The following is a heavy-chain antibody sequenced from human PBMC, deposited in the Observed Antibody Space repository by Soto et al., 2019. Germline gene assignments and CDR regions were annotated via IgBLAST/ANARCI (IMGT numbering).Heavy chain of an antibody. D-gene: IGHD6-19*01. CDR1: GFTFSNYA. CDR2: MSYDGSSK. CDR3: ARGQGNGWCDFDY. J-gene: IGHJ4*02. Sequence: QVQLVESGGGVVQPGRSLRLSCAASGFTFSNYAIHWVRQAPGKGLEWVAVMSYDGSSKYYADSVKGRFTISRDTSKNTLYLQMNSLRAEDAAVYYCARGQGNGWCDFDYWGQGTLVTGSS. V-gene: IGHV3-30-3*01.